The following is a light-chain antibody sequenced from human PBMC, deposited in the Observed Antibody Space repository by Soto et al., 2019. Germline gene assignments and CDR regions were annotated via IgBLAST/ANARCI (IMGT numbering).Light chain of an antibody. Sequence: EIVMTQSPGTLSVSPGERATLSCRASQNVISNLAWYQQRPGQAPRLLIYSASTRATVNPARFSGSASGTEFTLTITSLQSGDAAIYYCQQYYEWPRGTFGQGTNVEIK. CDR2: SAS. J-gene: IGKJ1*01. CDR1: QNVISN. CDR3: QQYYEWPRGT. V-gene: IGKV3-15*01.